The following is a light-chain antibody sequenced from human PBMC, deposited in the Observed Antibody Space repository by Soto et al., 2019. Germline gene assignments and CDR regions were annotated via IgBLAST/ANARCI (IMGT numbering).Light chain of an antibody. CDR1: QSVSSTY. J-gene: IGKJ4*01. Sequence: IVLTPSPGTLSFSPLERSTLSFGSSQSVSSTYLAWYQHKPGQAPRLLIYGASTRATGIPARFSGSGSGTEFTLTISSLQSEDFAVYYCQQYNNWPLTFGGGTKVDIK. V-gene: IGKV3-15*01. CDR2: GAS. CDR3: QQYNNWPLT.